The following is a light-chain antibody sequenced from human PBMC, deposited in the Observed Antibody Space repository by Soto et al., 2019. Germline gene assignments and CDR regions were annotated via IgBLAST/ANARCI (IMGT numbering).Light chain of an antibody. CDR3: QQRSNWPT. V-gene: IGKV3D-20*02. CDR1: QSVSNSY. CDR2: DTS. J-gene: IGKJ5*01. Sequence: EIVLTQSPGTVSLSPGEGATLSCRASQSVSNSYVAWYQQKPGQAPRLLIYDTSNRATGIPARFSGSGSGTDFTLTISSLEPEDFAVYYCQQRSNWPTFGQGTRLEIK.